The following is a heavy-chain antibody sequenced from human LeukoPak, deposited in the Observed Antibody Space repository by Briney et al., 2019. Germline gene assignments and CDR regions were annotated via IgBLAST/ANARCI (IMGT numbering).Heavy chain of an antibody. D-gene: IGHD5-12*01. V-gene: IGHV3-30*18. CDR3: AKDLGGGGYSGYDPDDY. CDR2: ISCDGSNK. J-gene: IGHJ4*02. Sequence: GRSLRLSCAASGFTFSSYGMHWVRQAPGKGLEWVAVISCDGSNKYYADSVKGRFTISRDNSKNTLYLQMNSLRAEDTAVYYCAKDLGGGGYSGYDPDDYWGQGTLVTVSS. CDR1: GFTFSSYG.